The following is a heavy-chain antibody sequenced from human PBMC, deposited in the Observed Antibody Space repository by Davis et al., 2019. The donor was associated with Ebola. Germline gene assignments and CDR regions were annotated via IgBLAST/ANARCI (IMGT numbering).Heavy chain of an antibody. V-gene: IGHV6-1*01. J-gene: IGHJ6*02. CDR2: TYYNSKWYN. D-gene: IGHD3-10*01. CDR3: ARGWVRGGMDV. CDR1: GDSVSINSDG. Sequence: HSQTLSLTCAISGDSVSINSDGWNWIRQTPSRGLEWLGRTYYNSKWYNDYALSVQSRITINPDTSKNQFSLQLNSVTPEDTALYYCARGWVRGGMDVWGEGTTVTV.